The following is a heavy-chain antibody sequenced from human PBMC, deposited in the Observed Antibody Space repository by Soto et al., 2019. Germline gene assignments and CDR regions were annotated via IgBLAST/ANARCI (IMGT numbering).Heavy chain of an antibody. V-gene: IGHV4-59*01. Sequence: SETLSLTCTVSGGSISSYYWSWIRQPPGKGLEWIGYIYYSGSTNYNPSLKSRVTISVDTSKNQFSLKLSSVTAADTAVYYCESASRVSGSYWGQGTLVTVSS. CDR3: ESASRVSGSY. CDR2: IYYSGST. D-gene: IGHD3-10*01. J-gene: IGHJ4*02. CDR1: GGSISSYY.